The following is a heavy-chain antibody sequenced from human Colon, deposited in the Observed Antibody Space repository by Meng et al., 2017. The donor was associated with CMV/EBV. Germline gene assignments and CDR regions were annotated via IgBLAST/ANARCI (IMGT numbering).Heavy chain of an antibody. CDR1: GFPFSNVW. J-gene: IGHJ4*02. V-gene: IGHV3-15*01. D-gene: IGHD4-17*01. CDR2: IKRKSDGGTA. CDR3: TTAYGRGTGDY. Sequence: VQLVESGGGWVKPGGSLRLSCFTSGFPFSNVWMSWVRQAPGQGLEWVGRIKRKSDGGTADYAAPVKDRFTVSRDDSKTTLYLEMNSLRSEDTAVYYCTTAYGRGTGDYWGQGTLVTVSS.